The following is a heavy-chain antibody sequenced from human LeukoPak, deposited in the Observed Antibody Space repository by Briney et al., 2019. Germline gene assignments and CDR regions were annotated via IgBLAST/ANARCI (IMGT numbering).Heavy chain of an antibody. V-gene: IGHV3-11*06. CDR2: ISKSGSYT. J-gene: IGHJ4*02. Sequence: GGSLRLSCAASGFTFSDYYMNWIRQAPGKGLEWVSYISKSGSYTNYADSVKGRFTISRENAKNSLYLQMNSLRPEDTAVYYCARGDGYSYAGALGYWGQGTLVTVSS. CDR3: ARGDGYSYAGALGY. CDR1: GFTFSDYY. D-gene: IGHD3-22*01.